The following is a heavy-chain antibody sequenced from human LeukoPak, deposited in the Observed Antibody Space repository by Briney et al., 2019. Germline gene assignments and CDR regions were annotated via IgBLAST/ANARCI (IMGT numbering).Heavy chain of an antibody. Sequence: NPSETLSLTCTVSGGSISSSSYYGGWIRQPPGKGLEWIGSIYHSGSTYYNPSLKSRVTISVDTSKNQFSLKLSSVTAADTAVYYCARGTMYNWFDPWGQGTLVTVSS. J-gene: IGHJ5*02. CDR3: ARGTMYNWFDP. V-gene: IGHV4-39*07. CDR1: GGSISSSSYY. D-gene: IGHD3-3*01. CDR2: IYHSGST.